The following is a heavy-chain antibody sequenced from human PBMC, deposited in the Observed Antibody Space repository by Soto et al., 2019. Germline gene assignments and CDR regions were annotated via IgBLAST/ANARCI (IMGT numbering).Heavy chain of an antibody. J-gene: IGHJ6*02. CDR1: GITFTSSA. Sequence: SVKVSCKASGITFTSSAMQWVRQARGQRLEWIGWIVVGSGNTNYAQKFQKRVTITRDMSTSTAYMELSSLRSEDTAVYYCAADRRPLGGGVDVWGQGTTVTVSS. CDR2: IVVGSGNT. D-gene: IGHD3-16*01. CDR3: AADRRPLGGGVDV. V-gene: IGHV1-58*02.